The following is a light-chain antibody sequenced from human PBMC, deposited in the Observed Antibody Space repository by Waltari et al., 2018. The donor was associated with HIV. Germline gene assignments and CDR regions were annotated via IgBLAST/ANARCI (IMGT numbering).Light chain of an antibody. CDR3: GTWDSSLNSWE. CDR2: DTN. Sequence: QSVLTQPPSVSAAPGQKVTISCSGSSSNIGNQYVSWYQQLPGTAPKLLIYDTNKRPSEIAGRFSGSKSGTSATLGITGLQTGDEADYYCGTWDSSLNSWEFGGGTKVTVL. J-gene: IGLJ3*02. V-gene: IGLV1-51*01. CDR1: SSNIGNQY.